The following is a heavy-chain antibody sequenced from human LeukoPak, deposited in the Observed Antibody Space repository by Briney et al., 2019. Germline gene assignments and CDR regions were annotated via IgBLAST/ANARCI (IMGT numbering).Heavy chain of an antibody. CDR1: GYTFTDYY. Sequence: ASVKVSCKASGYTFTDYYMHWVRQAPGQGLEWMGWINPKGGVTNYAQNLQGRVTLTRDTSISTAYMDLSSLRSDDTAVYYCARDGGFDYWGQGTLVTVSS. CDR2: INPKGGVT. CDR3: ARDGGFDY. D-gene: IGHD3-16*01. V-gene: IGHV1-2*02. J-gene: IGHJ4*02.